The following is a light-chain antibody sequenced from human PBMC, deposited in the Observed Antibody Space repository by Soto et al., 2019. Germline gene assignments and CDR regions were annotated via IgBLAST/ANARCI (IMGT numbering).Light chain of an antibody. CDR2: DAS. CDR1: QSISSW. CDR3: QQYNSYPWT. V-gene: IGKV1-5*01. J-gene: IGKJ1*01. Sequence: DIPMTQSPSTLSASVGDRVTITCRARQSISSWLSWYQQKPGKAPKLLIYDASSLESVVPSRFSGSGSGTEFSLTISSLQPDDFATYYCQQYNSYPWTFGQGTKVQIK.